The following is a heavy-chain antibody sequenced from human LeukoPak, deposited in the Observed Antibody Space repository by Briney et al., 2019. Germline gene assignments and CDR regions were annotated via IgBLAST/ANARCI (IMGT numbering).Heavy chain of an antibody. CDR3: ARDDCSTTPCYAY. Sequence: GGSLRLSCAASGFTFSNYAMHWVRQAPGKGLEWVAVISYDGNNKYYADSVKGRFTISRDISKNTVYLQTNGLKAEDTAVYYCARDDCSTTPCYAYWGQGTLVTVSS. CDR1: GFTFSNYA. V-gene: IGHV3-30*03. CDR2: ISYDGNNK. D-gene: IGHD2-2*01. J-gene: IGHJ4*02.